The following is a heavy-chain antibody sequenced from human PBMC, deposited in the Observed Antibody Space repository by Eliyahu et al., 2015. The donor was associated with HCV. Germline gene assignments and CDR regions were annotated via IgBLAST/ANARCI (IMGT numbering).Heavy chain of an antibody. CDR3: ARGLSGWAYYYYYYGMDV. CDR1: GGSISSGSYY. Sequence: QVQLQESGPGLVKPSQTLSLTCTVSGGSISSGSYYWSWIRQPAGKGLEWIGRIYTSGSTNYNPSLKSRVTISVDTSKNQFSLKLSSVTAADTAVYYCARGLSGWAYYYYYYGMDVWGQGTTVTVSX. D-gene: IGHD6-19*01. CDR2: IYTSGST. J-gene: IGHJ6*02. V-gene: IGHV4-61*02.